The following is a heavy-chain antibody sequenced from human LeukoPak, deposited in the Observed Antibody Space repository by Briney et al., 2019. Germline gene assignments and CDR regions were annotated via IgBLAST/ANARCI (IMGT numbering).Heavy chain of an antibody. V-gene: IGHV4-39*01. CDR1: GGAITSTTYY. J-gene: IGHJ3*02. D-gene: IGHD1-26*01. Sequence: SETLSLTCTVSGGAITSTTYYWGWSCQPPGKGLEWIGNIYYSGGTFYNSSLKSRLTIAVDTSKSQFSLKLPSVTAADTALYYCARYSGSHYAFDIWGQGTMVTMSS. CDR2: IYYSGGT. CDR3: ARYSGSHYAFDI.